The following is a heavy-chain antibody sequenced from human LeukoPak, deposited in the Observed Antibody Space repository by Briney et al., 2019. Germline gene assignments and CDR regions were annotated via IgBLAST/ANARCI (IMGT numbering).Heavy chain of an antibody. V-gene: IGHV3-74*01. D-gene: IGHD6-13*01. CDR3: ARTAAGTFFDY. Sequence: GGSLRLSCAASGFTFSSYWMHWVRQAPGKGLVWISRINSDGSGTSYADSVKGRFTISRDNAKNTLYLQMNSLRAEDTAVYYCARTAAGTFFDYWGQGTLVTVSS. CDR2: INSDGSGT. CDR1: GFTFSSYW. J-gene: IGHJ4*02.